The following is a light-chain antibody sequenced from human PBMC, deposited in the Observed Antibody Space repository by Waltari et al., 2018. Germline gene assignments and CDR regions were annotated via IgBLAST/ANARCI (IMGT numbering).Light chain of an antibody. V-gene: IGKV3-11*01. CDR1: QRVSSY. Sequence: EIVLTQSPATLSLPPGERATLSCRASQRVSSYLSWYQQKPGQAPRLLIYDASNRATVIPARFSGSGSGTDFTLTISSLEREDFAVYYCQQRSNWPPWYTFGQGTKLEIK. J-gene: IGKJ2*01. CDR3: QQRSNWPPWYT. CDR2: DAS.